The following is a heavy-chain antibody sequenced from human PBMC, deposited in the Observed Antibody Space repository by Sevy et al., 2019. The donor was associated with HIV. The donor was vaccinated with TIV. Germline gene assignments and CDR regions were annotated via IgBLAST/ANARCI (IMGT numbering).Heavy chain of an antibody. D-gene: IGHD6-13*01. CDR2: IKRKTDGGTR. J-gene: IGHJ6*02. V-gene: IGHV3-15*01. Sequence: GGSLRLSCAASGFSFNNAGMNWVRQAPGKGLEWVGHIKRKTDGGTRDYAASVKGRFTISRDDSENTLFLQINSPKTEDAAVYYCTTAPIVAAGDDKYYGMDVWGQGTTVTVSS. CDR1: GFSFNNAG. CDR3: TTAPIVAAGDDKYYGMDV.